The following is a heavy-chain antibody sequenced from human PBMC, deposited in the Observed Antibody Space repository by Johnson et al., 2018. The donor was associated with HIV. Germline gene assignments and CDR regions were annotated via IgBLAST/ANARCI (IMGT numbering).Heavy chain of an antibody. V-gene: IGHV3-43D*03. CDR2: ISWDGGST. CDR1: GFTFDDYA. Sequence: VQLVESGGVVVQPGGSLRLSCAASGFTFDDYAMHWVRQAPGKGLEWVSFISWDGGSTYYADSVKGRFTISRDNSKNSLYLQMNSLRAEDTALYYCAKGGNILEWCAFDIWGQGTMVTVSS. J-gene: IGHJ3*02. D-gene: IGHD3-3*01. CDR3: AKGGNILEWCAFDI.